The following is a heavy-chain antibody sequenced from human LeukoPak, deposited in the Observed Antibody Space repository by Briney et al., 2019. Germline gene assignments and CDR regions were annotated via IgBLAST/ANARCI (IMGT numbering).Heavy chain of an antibody. Sequence: SETLSLTCAVYGGSFSGYYWSWIRQPPGKGLEWIGEINHSGSTNYDPSLESRVTISVDTSKNQFSLKLSSVTAADTAVYYCARSRVGDYWGQGTLVTVSS. V-gene: IGHV4-34*01. CDR3: ARSRVGDY. CDR2: INHSGST. D-gene: IGHD2-2*01. CDR1: GGSFSGYY. J-gene: IGHJ4*02.